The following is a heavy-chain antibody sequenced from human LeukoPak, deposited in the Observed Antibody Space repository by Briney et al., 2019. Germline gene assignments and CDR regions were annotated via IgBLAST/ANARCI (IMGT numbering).Heavy chain of an antibody. D-gene: IGHD3-10*01. Sequence: SETLSLTCTVSGYTMTRGYNWGWVRQSPGKGLEWIASISHAGDTYYNPSLKSRVTISVDTSKNHFSLNLASVTAPDTAVYFGGGGGVGEFAHWGQETPVTVPS. CDR1: GYTMTRGYN. V-gene: IGHV4-38-2*02. J-gene: IGHJ4*02. CDR3: GGGGVGEFAH. CDR2: ISHAGDT.